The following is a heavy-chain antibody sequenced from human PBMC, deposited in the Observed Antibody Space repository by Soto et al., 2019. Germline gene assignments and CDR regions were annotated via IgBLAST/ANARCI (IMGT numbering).Heavy chain of an antibody. J-gene: IGHJ5*02. CDR2: IYYSGST. V-gene: IGHV4-30-4*01. CDR3: DSGYSGSLPQSWFDP. D-gene: IGHD1-26*01. CDR1: GGSISSGDYY. Sequence: SETLSLTCTVSGGSISSGDYYWSWIRQPPGKGLEWIGYIYYSGSTYYNPSLKSRVTISVDTSKNQFSLKLSSVTAADTAVYYCDSGYSGSLPQSWFDPWGQGTLVTVSS.